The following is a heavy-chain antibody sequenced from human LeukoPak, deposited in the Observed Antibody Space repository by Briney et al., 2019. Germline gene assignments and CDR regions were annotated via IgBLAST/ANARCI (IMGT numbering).Heavy chain of an antibody. Sequence: ASVKVSCKASGYTFTSYDINWVRQATGQGLEWMGWMNPNSGNTNYAQKLQGRVTMTTDTSTSTAYMELRSLRSDDTAVYYCARDPQWIQLWLQDDAFDIWGQGTMVTVSS. CDR2: MNPNSGNT. CDR1: GYTFTSYD. D-gene: IGHD5-18*01. J-gene: IGHJ3*02. CDR3: ARDPQWIQLWLQDDAFDI. V-gene: IGHV1-18*01.